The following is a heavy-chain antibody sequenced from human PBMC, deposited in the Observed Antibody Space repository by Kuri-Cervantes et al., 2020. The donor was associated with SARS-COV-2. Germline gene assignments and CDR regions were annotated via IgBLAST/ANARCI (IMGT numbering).Heavy chain of an antibody. D-gene: IGHD6-6*01. CDR3: AREYSSSFPYYYMDV. V-gene: IGHV3-30-3*01. CDR2: ISYDGSNK. Sequence: GGSLRLSCAASGFTFSSYAMHWVRQAPGKGLEWVAVISYDGSNKYYADSVKGRFTISRDNSKNTLYLQMNSLRAEDTAVYYCAREYSSSFPYYYMDVWGKGTTVTVSS. CDR1: GFTFSSYA. J-gene: IGHJ6*03.